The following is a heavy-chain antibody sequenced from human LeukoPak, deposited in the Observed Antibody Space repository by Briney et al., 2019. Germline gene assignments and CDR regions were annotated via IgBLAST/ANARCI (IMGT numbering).Heavy chain of an antibody. Sequence: GGSLRLSCAASGFTFSTYAMSWVRQAPGKGLEWVSALSNSGGSGGRTYYADSVKGRFTISRDNSKNTLYLQMNSLRAEDTALYYCARPASRGVGRYFDLWGRGSLVTVSS. V-gene: IGHV3-23*01. CDR1: GFTFSTYA. CDR3: ARPASRGVGRYFDL. CDR2: LSNSGGSGGRT. D-gene: IGHD3-10*01. J-gene: IGHJ2*01.